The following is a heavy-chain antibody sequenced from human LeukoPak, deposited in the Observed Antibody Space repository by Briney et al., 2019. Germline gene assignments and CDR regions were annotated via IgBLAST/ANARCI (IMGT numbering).Heavy chain of an antibody. Sequence: PSETLSLTCTVSGGSISSSSYYWGWIRQPPGKGLEWIGSIYYSGSTYYNPSLKSRVTISVDTSKNQFSLKLSSVTAADTAVYYCARYCGGDCDDAFDIWGQGTMVTVSS. CDR3: ARYCGGDCDDAFDI. J-gene: IGHJ3*02. V-gene: IGHV4-39*01. CDR1: GGSISSSSYY. CDR2: IYYSGST. D-gene: IGHD2-21*02.